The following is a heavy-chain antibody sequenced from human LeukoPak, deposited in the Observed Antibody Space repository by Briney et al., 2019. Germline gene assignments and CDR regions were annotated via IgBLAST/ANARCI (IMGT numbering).Heavy chain of an antibody. CDR3: ARDRIAAPPDYYYYYMDV. Sequence: GGSLRLSCAASGFTFSSYAMHWVRQAPGKGLEYVSAISSNGGSTYYANSVKGRFTISRDNSKNTLYLQMGSLRAEDMAVYYCARDRIAAPPDYYYYYMDVWGKGTTVTVSS. CDR1: GFTFSSYA. CDR2: ISSNGGST. D-gene: IGHD6-6*01. J-gene: IGHJ6*03. V-gene: IGHV3-64*01.